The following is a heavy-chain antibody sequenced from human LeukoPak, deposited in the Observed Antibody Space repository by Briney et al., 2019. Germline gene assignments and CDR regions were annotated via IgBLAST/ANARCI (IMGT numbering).Heavy chain of an antibody. D-gene: IGHD1-26*01. Sequence: ASVTVSFKASGCTFTGYYMHWVRQAPGQGLEWMGWINPNSGGTNYAQKFQGRVTMTRDTSISTAYMELSRLRSDDTAVYYCAKTGSYSPTSPDYWGQGTLVTVSS. V-gene: IGHV1-2*02. CDR1: GCTFTGYY. CDR3: AKTGSYSPTSPDY. J-gene: IGHJ4*02. CDR2: INPNSGGT.